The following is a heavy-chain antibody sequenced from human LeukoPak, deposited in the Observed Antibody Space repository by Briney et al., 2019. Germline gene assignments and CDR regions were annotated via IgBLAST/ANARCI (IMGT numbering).Heavy chain of an antibody. V-gene: IGHV5-10-1*01. CDR2: IDPSDSYT. D-gene: IGHD1-1*01. CDR1: GSSFTSYW. J-gene: IGHJ6*04. CDR3: ARFEGTAPAPLLYYYYGMDV. Sequence: HGESLKISCQGSGSSFTSYWISWVRQVPGKGLEWMGRIDPSDSYTNYSPSFQGHVTISADKSISTAYLQWSSLKASDTAMYYCARFEGTAPAPLLYYYYGMDVWGKGTTVTVSS.